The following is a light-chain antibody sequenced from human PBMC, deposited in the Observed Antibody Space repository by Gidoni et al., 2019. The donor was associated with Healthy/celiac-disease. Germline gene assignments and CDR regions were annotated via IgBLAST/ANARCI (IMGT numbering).Light chain of an antibody. CDR1: SSNIGAGYD. J-gene: IGLJ2*01. V-gene: IGLV1-40*01. CDR2: GNS. Sequence: SALTQPPAVSGAPGKRVTISCTGSSSNIGAGYDVHWYQQLPGTAPKLLIYGNSNRPSGVPDRFSGAKSGTSASLAITGLQAEDEADYYCQSYDSSLSEVVFGGGTKLTVL. CDR3: QSYDSSLSEVV.